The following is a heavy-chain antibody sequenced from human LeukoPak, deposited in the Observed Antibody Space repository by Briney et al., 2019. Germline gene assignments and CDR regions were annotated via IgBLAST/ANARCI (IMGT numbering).Heavy chain of an antibody. CDR2: IRDIGGST. V-gene: IGHV3-23*01. Sequence: GGSLRLPCAASGFTVSNYAMSWVHQAPGRGLEWGSTIRDIGGSTYYADSVKGRFTISRDNSKNTLYLQMNSLRAEDTAIYSCAKVPYSDYGSGRPPFMDVWGQGTTVAVSS. D-gene: IGHD3-10*01. CDR1: GFTVSNYA. J-gene: IGHJ6*02. CDR3: AKVPYSDYGSGRPPFMDV.